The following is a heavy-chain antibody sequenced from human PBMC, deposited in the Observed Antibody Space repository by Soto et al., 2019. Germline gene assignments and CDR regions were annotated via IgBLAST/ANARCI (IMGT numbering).Heavy chain of an antibody. Sequence: ASVKVSCKASGGTFSSYAISWVRQAPGQGLEWMGGIIPIFGTANYAQKFQGRVTITADESTSTAYMELSSLRSEDTAVYYCASRGRFLEWLGRFDYWGQGTLVTVSS. CDR2: IIPIFGTA. V-gene: IGHV1-69*13. CDR3: ASRGRFLEWLGRFDY. J-gene: IGHJ4*02. D-gene: IGHD3-3*01. CDR1: GGTFSSYA.